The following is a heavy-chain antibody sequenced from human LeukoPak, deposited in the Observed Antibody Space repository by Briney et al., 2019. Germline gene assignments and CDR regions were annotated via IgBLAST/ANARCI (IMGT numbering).Heavy chain of an antibody. D-gene: IGHD3-10*01. CDR2: IYYSGST. CDR1: GGSISDSSYY. J-gene: IGHJ5*02. CDR3: ARDHNQYYYGSGVSGGWFDP. Sequence: SETLSLTCTVSGGSISDSSYYWGWIRQPPGKGLEWIGSIYYSGSTYYNPSLKSRVTISVDTSKNQFSLKLSSVTAADTAVYYCARDHNQYYYGSGVSGGWFDPWGQGTLVTVSS. V-gene: IGHV4-39*07.